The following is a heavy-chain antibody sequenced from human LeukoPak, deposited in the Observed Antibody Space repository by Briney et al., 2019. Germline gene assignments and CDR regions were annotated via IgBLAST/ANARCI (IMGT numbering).Heavy chain of an antibody. CDR3: ARDEYSSGWYY. Sequence: GGSLRLSCAASGFTFSSYEMNWVRQAPGKGLEWVSYISSSGSTIYYADSVKGRFTISRDNAKNSLYLQMNSLRAEDTAVYYCARDEYSSGWYYWGQGTLVTVSS. J-gene: IGHJ4*02. D-gene: IGHD6-19*01. V-gene: IGHV3-48*03. CDR2: ISSSGSTI. CDR1: GFTFSSYE.